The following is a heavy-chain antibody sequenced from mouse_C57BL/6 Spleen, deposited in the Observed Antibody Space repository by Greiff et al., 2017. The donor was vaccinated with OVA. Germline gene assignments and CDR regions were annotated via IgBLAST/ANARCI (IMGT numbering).Heavy chain of an antibody. V-gene: IGHV1-64*01. D-gene: IGHD1-1*01. J-gene: IGHJ4*01. CDR2: IHPNSGST. CDR3: ARSYEDYAMDY. Sequence: VQLQQPGAELVKPGASVKLSCKASGYTFTSYWMHWVKQRPGQGLEWIGMIHPNSGSTNYNEKFKSKATLTVDKSSSTAYMQLSSLTSEDSAVYYCARSYEDYAMDYWGQGTSVTVSS. CDR1: GYTFTSYW.